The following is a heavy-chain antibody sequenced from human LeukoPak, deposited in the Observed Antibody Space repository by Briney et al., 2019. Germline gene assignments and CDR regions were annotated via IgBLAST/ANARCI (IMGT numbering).Heavy chain of an antibody. CDR2: IYTSAST. CDR3: ARQRRRVRGVIDY. CDR1: GDSISSGNYY. J-gene: IGHJ4*02. D-gene: IGHD3-10*01. V-gene: IGHV4-61*02. Sequence: PSETLSLTCTVSGDSISSGNYYWSWIRQPAGKGLEWIGRIYTSASTTNTPSLKIRVTRAVATSTHQLSLNMSTVTATATSVYYSARQRRRVRGVIDYWGQGTLVTVSS.